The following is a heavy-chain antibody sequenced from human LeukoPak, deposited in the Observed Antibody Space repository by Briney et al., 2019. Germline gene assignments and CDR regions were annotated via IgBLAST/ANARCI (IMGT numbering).Heavy chain of an antibody. CDR2: INHSGST. J-gene: IGHJ5*02. CDR1: GGSFSGYY. V-gene: IGHV4-34*01. Sequence: SETLSLTCAVYGGSFSGYYWSWIRQPPGKGLEWIGEINHSGSTNYNPSLKSRVTISVDTSKNQFSLKLSSVTAADTAAYHCPRVGRRGYRVNNWFDPWGQGTLVTVSS. D-gene: IGHD5-18*01. CDR3: PRVGRRGYRVNNWFDP.